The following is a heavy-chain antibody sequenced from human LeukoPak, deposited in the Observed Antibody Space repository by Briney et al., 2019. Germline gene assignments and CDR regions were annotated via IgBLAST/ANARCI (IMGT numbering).Heavy chain of an antibody. CDR3: ATSENNGGSYWDY. J-gene: IGHJ4*02. CDR2: IYYSGST. Sequence: TSQTLSLTCTVSGGSISSGGYYWSWIRQHPGKGLEWIGYIYYSGSTYYNPSLKSRVTISVDTSKNQFSLKLSSVTAADTAVYYCATSENNGGSYWDYWGQGTLVTVSS. CDR1: GGSISSGGYY. V-gene: IGHV4-31*03. D-gene: IGHD2-8*01.